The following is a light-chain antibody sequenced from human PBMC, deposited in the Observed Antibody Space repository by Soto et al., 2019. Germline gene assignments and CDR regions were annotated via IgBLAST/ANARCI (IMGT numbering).Light chain of an antibody. J-gene: IGLJ1*01. Sequence: QSALTQPAAVSGSPGQSITISCTGTSSDVGGYNHVSWYQQHPGKAPKVMIYEVSNRPSGVSNRLSGSKSGNTASLTISGRQAEDEADYYCSSYTSSTTQYVFGTGTKVTVL. V-gene: IGLV2-14*01. CDR1: SSDVGGYNH. CDR3: SSYTSSTTQYV. CDR2: EVS.